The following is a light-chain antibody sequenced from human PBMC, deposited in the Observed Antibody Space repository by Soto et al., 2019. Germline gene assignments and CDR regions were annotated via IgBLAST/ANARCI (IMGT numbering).Light chain of an antibody. CDR3: QHYNSWPRIA. J-gene: IGKJ5*01. Sequence: EIVMTQSPVTLSVSPGERATLFCRASQSSSTNLAWYQHKPGQAPRLLIYGASTRATAIPARFSGSGSGTEVTLTINCLESEDFAVYYCQHYNSWPRIAFGQGTRLEIK. V-gene: IGKV3-15*01. CDR2: GAS. CDR1: QSSSTN.